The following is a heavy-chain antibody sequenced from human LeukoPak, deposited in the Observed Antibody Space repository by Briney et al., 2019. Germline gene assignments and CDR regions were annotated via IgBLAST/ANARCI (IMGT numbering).Heavy chain of an antibody. D-gene: IGHD3-22*01. CDR3: ASSGFNGYYLPSY. CDR2: IRYDGSNK. CDR1: GFTFSSYG. J-gene: IGHJ4*02. Sequence: GGSLRLSCAASGFTFSSYGMHWVRQAPGKGLEWVAFIRYDGSNKYYADSVKGRFTISRDNSKNTLYLQVNSLRAEDTAVYYCASSGFNGYYLPSYWGQGTLVTVSS. V-gene: IGHV3-30*02.